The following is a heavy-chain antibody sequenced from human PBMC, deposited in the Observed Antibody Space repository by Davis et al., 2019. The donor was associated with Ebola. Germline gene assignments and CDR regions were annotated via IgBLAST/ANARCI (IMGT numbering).Heavy chain of an antibody. V-gene: IGHV1-8*01. CDR2: MNPNSGNT. CDR1: AYTFTSYD. Sequence: ASVKVSCKASAYTFTSYDINWVRQATGQGLEWMGWMNPNSGNTGYAQKFQGRVTMTRNTSISTAYMELSSLRSDDTAVYYCANTFRYKEAAAGTTDVGYWGQGTLVSVSS. J-gene: IGHJ4*02. D-gene: IGHD6-13*01. CDR3: ANTFRYKEAAAGTTDVGY.